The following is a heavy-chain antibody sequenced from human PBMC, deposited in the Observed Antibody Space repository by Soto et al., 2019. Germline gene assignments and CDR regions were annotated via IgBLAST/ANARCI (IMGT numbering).Heavy chain of an antibody. J-gene: IGHJ4*02. CDR3: ARPYLDTSGYYESAEY. D-gene: IGHD3-22*01. V-gene: IGHV3-48*03. Sequence: GGSLRLSCSASGFTFSSYEMSWVRQAPGKGLEWISYISVTGTTTYYAASVQGRFTISRDNSRNSLFLQMHRLRAEATAVYYCARPYLDTSGYYESAEYWGQGTLITVSS. CDR1: GFTFSSYE. CDR2: ISVTGTTT.